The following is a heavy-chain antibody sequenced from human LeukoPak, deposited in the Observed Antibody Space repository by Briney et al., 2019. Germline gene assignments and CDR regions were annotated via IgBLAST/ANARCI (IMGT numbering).Heavy chain of an antibody. V-gene: IGHV3-64*01. CDR1: GFTFSSYA. CDR2: ISTNGDRT. J-gene: IGHJ4*02. D-gene: IGHD6-13*01. Sequence: PGGSLRLSCAASGFTFSSYAMHWVRKAPGKGLEYVSVISTNGDRTYYANSVKGRFTISRDNSKNTLYLQMGSLRPEDMAVYYCARDKAAVGNDYWGLGTRVTVSS. CDR3: ARDKAAVGNDY.